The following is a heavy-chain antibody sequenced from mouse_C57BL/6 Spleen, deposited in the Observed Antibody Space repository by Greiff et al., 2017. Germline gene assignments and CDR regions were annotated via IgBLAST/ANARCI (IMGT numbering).Heavy chain of an antibody. D-gene: IGHD2-3*01. CDR2: ISSGSSTI. Sequence: EVQLQQSGGGLVKPGGSLKLSCAASGFTFSDYGMHWVRQAPEKGLEWVAYISSGSSTIYYADTVKGRFTISRDNAKNTLFLQMTSLRSEDTAMYYCARDGPNYYAMDYWGQGTSVTVSS. CDR1: GFTFSDYG. V-gene: IGHV5-17*01. J-gene: IGHJ4*01. CDR3: ARDGPNYYAMDY.